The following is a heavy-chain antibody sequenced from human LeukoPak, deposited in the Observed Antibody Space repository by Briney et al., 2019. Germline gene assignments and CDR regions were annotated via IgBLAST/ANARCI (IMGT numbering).Heavy chain of an antibody. J-gene: IGHJ6*02. D-gene: IGHD6-13*01. V-gene: IGHV4-61*02. CDR1: GGSISSGSYY. Sequence: SETLCLTCTVSGGSISSGSYYRSWIRQPAGKGLELIGRIYTSGSTNYNPSLKSRVTISVDTSKNQFSLKLSSVTAADTAVYYCARDSPNGIAAAGSYYYYGMEVWGQGTTVTVSS. CDR2: IYTSGST. CDR3: ARDSPNGIAAAGSYYYYGMEV.